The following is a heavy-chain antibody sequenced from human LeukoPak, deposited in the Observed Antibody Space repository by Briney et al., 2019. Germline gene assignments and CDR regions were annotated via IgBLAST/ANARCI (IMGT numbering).Heavy chain of an antibody. Sequence: GGSLRLSCVVSGVSLYNNYIGWVRQAPRKGLEWVSLTSSGGTTWYEDSVKGRFIISRDTSKNTLFLQMNRLRVDDTAVYLCARLNVGAFDSWGQGTMVTVSS. J-gene: IGHJ3*02. V-gene: IGHV3-53*01. CDR2: TSSGGTT. CDR1: GVSLYNNY. CDR3: ARLNVGAFDS.